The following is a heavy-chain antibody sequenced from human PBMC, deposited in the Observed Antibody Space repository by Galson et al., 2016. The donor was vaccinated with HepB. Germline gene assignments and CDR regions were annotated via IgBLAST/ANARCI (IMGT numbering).Heavy chain of an antibody. CDR3: ARAMWQYQLLPFAMNV. CDR1: AFTFSRYS. Sequence: SLRLSCAASAFTFSRYSMSWVRQAPGKGLEWLSSISSSSDYIHYADSVKGRFTISRDNAKNSLYLHLSSLRVDDTAVYYCARAMWQYQLLPFAMNVWGQGTMVAVSS. D-gene: IGHD2-2*01. CDR2: ISSSSDYI. J-gene: IGHJ6*02. V-gene: IGHV3-21*01.